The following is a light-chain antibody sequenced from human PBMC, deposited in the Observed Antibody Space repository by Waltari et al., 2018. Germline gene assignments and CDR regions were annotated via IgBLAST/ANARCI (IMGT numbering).Light chain of an antibody. CDR1: SSDSGGYDY. V-gene: IGLV2-14*03. J-gene: IGLJ2*01. Sequence: SALTQPDSVSGSPGQSITISCSGISSDSGGYDYVFWYQQHPGEAPKVIIYDVTNRPSGVSNRFSGSKSGSSASLTIAGLQPEDEADYYCSSFTSSTTGIFGGGTKLTVL. CDR2: DVT. CDR3: SSFTSSTTGI.